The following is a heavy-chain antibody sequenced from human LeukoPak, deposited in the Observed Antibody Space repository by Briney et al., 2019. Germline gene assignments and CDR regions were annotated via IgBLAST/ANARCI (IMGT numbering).Heavy chain of an antibody. CDR2: ISSSSSYI. D-gene: IGHD2-21*02. J-gene: IGHJ5*02. Sequence: PGGSLRLSCAASGFTFSSYSMNWARQAPGRGLEWVSSISSSSSYIYYTDSVKGRFTISRDNAKNSLYLQMNSLRVEDTAVYYCARVTRSPFGWFDPWGQGTLVTVSS. V-gene: IGHV3-21*01. CDR3: ARVTRSPFGWFDP. CDR1: GFTFSSYS.